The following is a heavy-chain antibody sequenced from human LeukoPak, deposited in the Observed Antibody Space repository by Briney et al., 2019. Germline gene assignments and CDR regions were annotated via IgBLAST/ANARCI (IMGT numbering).Heavy chain of an antibody. CDR2: ISYDGSNK. J-gene: IGHJ4*02. Sequence: GMSLRLSCAASGFTFSRYGMHWVRQAPGKGLEWVAVISYDGSNKYCADSVKGRFTISRDNSKNTVSLQMSSLRAEDTAVYYCAKGGVPSKYYYDYWGQGTLVTVSS. V-gene: IGHV3-30*18. D-gene: IGHD2-2*01. CDR3: AKGGVPSKYYYDY. CDR1: GFTFSRYG.